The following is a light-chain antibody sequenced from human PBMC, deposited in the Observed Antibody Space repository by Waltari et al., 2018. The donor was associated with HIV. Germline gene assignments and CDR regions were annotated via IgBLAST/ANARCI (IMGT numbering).Light chain of an antibody. CDR2: KAS. J-gene: IGKJ1*01. V-gene: IGKV1-5*03. CDR3: QQYNTYSAT. Sequence: DIQMTQSPATLPASVGDRVTITCRASQTISSWLAWYQQKPGKAPKLLIYKASSLESGVPSRFSGSGSGTEFTLTISSLQPDDFATYYCQQYNTYSATFGQGTKVEIK. CDR1: QTISSW.